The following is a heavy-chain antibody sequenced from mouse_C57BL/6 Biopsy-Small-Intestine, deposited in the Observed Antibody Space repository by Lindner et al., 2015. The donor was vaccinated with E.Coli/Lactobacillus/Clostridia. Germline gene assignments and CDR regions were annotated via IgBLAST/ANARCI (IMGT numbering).Heavy chain of an antibody. CDR1: GYTFSSYA. J-gene: IGHJ4*01. Sequence: SVKVSCKTSGYTFSSYAISWGAGWSPGQGLEWMGGIVPIFDRTNYAQKFQGRVTFTADKSTTTAHMELSNLRSEDTAMYYCARDRILPNAGYYYYDMDFWGQGTTVTVSS. CDR2: IVPIFDRT. D-gene: IGHD1-2*01. CDR3: ARDRILPNAGYYYYDMDF. V-gene: IGHV1-63*01.